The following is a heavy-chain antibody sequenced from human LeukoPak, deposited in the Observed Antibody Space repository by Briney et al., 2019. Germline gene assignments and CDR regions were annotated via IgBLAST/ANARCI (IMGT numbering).Heavy chain of an antibody. V-gene: IGHV1-2*02. CDR3: ARDDLYYYDSSGSEYFQH. D-gene: IGHD3-22*01. CDR1: GYTFTGYY. CDR2: INPNSGST. Sequence: ASVKVSCKASGYTFTGYYMHWVRQAPGQGLEWMGWINPNSGSTNYAQKFQGRVTMTRDTSISTAYMELSRLRSDDTAVYYCARDDLYYYDSSGSEYFQHWGQGTLVTVSS. J-gene: IGHJ1*01.